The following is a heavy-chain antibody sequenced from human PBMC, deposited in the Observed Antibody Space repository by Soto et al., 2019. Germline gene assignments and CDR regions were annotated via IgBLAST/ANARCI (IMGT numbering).Heavy chain of an antibody. CDR1: GVSISNYY. CDR2: MYYSGST. V-gene: IGHV4-59*01. D-gene: IGHD1-20*01. Sequence: SETLSLTCTVSGVSISNYYWSWIRQTPGKGLEWIGYMYYSGSTNYNPSLKSRVTISVDTSKNQFSLKLSSVTAADTAVYYCARVPITSYYYYYYMDVWGKGTTVTVS. CDR3: ARVPITSYYYYYYMDV. J-gene: IGHJ6*03.